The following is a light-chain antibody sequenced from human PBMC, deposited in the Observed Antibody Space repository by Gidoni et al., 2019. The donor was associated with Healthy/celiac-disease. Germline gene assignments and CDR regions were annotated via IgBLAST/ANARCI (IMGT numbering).Light chain of an antibody. CDR1: QSVRSY. CDR2: DAS. CDR3: QQRSNWPPLT. Sequence: VFTQSPSTLSLSPGERATLSCRASQSVRSYLAWYQQKPGQAPRLLIYDASNRATGIPARFSGSGSGTDFTLTISSLEPEDFAVYYCQQRSNWPPLTFGGGTKVEIK. J-gene: IGKJ4*01. V-gene: IGKV3-11*01.